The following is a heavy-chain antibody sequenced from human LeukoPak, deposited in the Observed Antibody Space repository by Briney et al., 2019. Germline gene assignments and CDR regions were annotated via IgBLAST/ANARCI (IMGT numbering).Heavy chain of an antibody. Sequence: GGSLRLSCAASGFTFSSYSMNWVRQAPGKGLEWVSSISSSSSYIYYADSVKGRFTISRDNAKNSLYLQMNGLRAEDTAVYYCARGGERGLYDSSGYFDYWGQGTLVTVSS. D-gene: IGHD3-22*01. CDR3: ARGGERGLYDSSGYFDY. J-gene: IGHJ4*02. CDR1: GFTFSSYS. V-gene: IGHV3-21*01. CDR2: ISSSSSYI.